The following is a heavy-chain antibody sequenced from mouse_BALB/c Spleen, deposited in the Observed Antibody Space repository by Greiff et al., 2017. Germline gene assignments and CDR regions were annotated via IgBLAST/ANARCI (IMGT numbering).Heavy chain of an antibody. D-gene: IGHD2-1*01. V-gene: IGHV5-2*01. CDR2: INSDGGST. CDR3: ASYGNYGGFAY. CDR1: EYEFPSHD. J-gene: IGHJ3*01. Sequence: EVKLVESGGGLVQPGGSRKLSCESTEYEFPSHDMSWVRKTPEKRLELVAAINSDGGSTYYPDTMERRFIISRDNTKKTLYLQMSSLRSEDTALYYCASYGNYGGFAYWGQGTLVTVSA.